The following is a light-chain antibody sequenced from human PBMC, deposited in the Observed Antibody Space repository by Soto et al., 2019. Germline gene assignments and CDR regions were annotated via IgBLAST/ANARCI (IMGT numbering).Light chain of an antibody. CDR2: GAS. J-gene: IGKJ1*01. Sequence: IVLTQSPGTLSLSPGERATLSCRARQSVSSSYLAWYQQKPGQDPRLLIYGASSRATGIPDRFSGSGSGTDFTLTISRLEHEDLAVYYCHQYGSSPPTFGQGTKVEIK. CDR3: HQYGSSPPT. CDR1: QSVSSSY. V-gene: IGKV3-20*01.